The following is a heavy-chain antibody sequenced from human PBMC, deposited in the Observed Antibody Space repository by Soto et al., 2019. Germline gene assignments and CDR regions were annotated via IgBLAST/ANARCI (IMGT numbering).Heavy chain of an antibody. V-gene: IGHV4-39*01. CDR2: IYYSGST. D-gene: IGHD6-13*01. CDR3: ARHYGDSSSWYLADWFDP. J-gene: IGHJ5*02. CDR1: GGSITSGDYY. Sequence: SETLSLTCTISGGSITSGDYYWTWIRQFPGKGLEWIGSIYYSGSTYYNPSLKSRVTISVDTSKNQFSLKLSSVTAADTAVYYCARHYGDSSSWYLADWFDPWGQGTLVTVSS.